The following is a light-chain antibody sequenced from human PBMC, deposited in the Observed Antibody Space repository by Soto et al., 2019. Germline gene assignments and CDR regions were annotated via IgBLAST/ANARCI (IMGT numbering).Light chain of an antibody. CDR1: QSVSSY. Sequence: EIVLTQSPATLSLSPGEIATLSFSASQSVSSYLAWYQQKPGQAPRLLIYDASSRATGIPDRFSGSGSGTDFTLTISRLEPEDSAVYYCQPYGSSPKVTFGQGTRLEIK. CDR2: DAS. CDR3: QPYGSSPKVT. V-gene: IGKV3-20*01. J-gene: IGKJ5*01.